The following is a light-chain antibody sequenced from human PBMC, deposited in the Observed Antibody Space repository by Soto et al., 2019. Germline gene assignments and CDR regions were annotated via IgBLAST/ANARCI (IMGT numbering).Light chain of an antibody. V-gene: IGKV3-20*01. J-gene: IGKJ3*01. CDR1: QSVNSNY. CDR3: QQYSSSPPEFT. Sequence: EIVLTQSPGTLSVSPGERVTLSCRANQSVNSNYLAWYQQRPGQAPRLLIFGASYRATGIPDRFSGSGSGTDFTLTISRLEPEDFAVYYCQQYSSSPPEFTFGPGTKVDSK. CDR2: GAS.